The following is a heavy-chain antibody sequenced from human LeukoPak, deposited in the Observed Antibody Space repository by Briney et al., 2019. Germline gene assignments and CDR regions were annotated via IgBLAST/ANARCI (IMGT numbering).Heavy chain of an antibody. D-gene: IGHD3-10*01. J-gene: IGHJ4*02. CDR1: GFTFSTYE. V-gene: IGHV3-48*03. CDR3: ARESPGGY. CDR2: ISSSGRAI. Sequence: GGSLRLSCAASGFTFSTYEMNWVRQAPGKGLEWVSYISSSGRAIYYADSVKGRFTISRDNAKNSLYLQMNSLTAEDTAVYYCARESPGGYWGQGTLVTVSS.